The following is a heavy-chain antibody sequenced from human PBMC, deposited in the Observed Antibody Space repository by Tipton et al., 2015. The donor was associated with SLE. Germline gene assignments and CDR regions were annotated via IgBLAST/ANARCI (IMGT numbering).Heavy chain of an antibody. CDR1: GYIFTTHW. CDR3: TRRGSAETRLDV. J-gene: IGHJ6*04. Sequence: QSGAEVRKSGESLRISCQASGYIFTTHWIVWVRQMPGKGLDLMGMIWPDDSDVRYGASFEGQVSISVDKSINTAYLRWDSLKASDTAMYYCTRRGSAETRLDVWGKRTKDTVSS. CDR2: IWPDDSDV. V-gene: IGHV5-51*03. D-gene: IGHD3-10*01.